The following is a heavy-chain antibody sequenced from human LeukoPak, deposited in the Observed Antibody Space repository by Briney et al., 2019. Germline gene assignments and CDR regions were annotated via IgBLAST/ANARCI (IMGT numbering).Heavy chain of an antibody. CDR3: ARQTGRVIRDYYYYGMDV. CDR2: IYYSGST. J-gene: IGHJ6*02. CDR1: GGSISSYY. Sequence: SETLSLTCTVSGGSISSYYWSWIRQPPGKGLEWIGYIYYSGSTNYNPSLKSRVTISVDTFKNQFSLKLSSVTAADTAVYYCARQTGRVIRDYYYYGMDVWGQGTTVTVSS. D-gene: IGHD3-22*01. V-gene: IGHV4-59*01.